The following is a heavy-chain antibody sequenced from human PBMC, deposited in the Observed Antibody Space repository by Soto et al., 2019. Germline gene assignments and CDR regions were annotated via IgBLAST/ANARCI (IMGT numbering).Heavy chain of an antibody. J-gene: IGHJ6*02. CDR3: ARAGYYDILTGPLDV. CDR1: GCPFSSYD. V-gene: IGHV3-13*04. Sequence: GGSLRLSCAASGCPFSSYDMHWVRQAPGKGLEWVSAIGTAGDTYYPGSVKGRFTISRENAKNSLYLQMNSLRAGDTAVYYCARAGYYDILTGPLDVWGQGTTVTVSS. CDR2: IGTAGDT. D-gene: IGHD3-9*01.